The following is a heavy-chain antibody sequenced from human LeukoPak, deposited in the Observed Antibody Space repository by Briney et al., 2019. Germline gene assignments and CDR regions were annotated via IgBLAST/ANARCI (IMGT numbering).Heavy chain of an antibody. CDR2: IYYDGST. J-gene: IGHJ4*02. CDR1: GGSFSDYY. Sequence: TSETLSLTCAVYGGSFSDYYWSWIRQSPGKGLEWIGYIYYDGSTNYNPSLKSRITISVDSSKNQFSLKLSSVTAADTAFYYCATATRGYNYGYDYWGQGTLVTVSA. V-gene: IGHV4-59*08. CDR3: ATATRGYNYGYDY. D-gene: IGHD5-18*01.